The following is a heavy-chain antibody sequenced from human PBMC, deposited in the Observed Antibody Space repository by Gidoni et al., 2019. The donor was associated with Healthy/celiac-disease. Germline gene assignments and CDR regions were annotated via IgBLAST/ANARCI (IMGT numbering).Heavy chain of an antibody. CDR3: AKVGYSSSFDY. V-gene: IGHV3-30*18. J-gene: IGHJ4*02. Sequence: QVQLVESGGGVVQPGRSLRLSCAASGFTFSSYGMHWVRQAPGKGLEWVAVISYDGSNKYYADSVKGRFTISRDNSKNTLYLQMNSLRAEDTAVYYCAKVGYSSSFDYWGQGTLVTVSS. CDR1: GFTFSSYG. D-gene: IGHD6-13*01. CDR2: ISYDGSNK.